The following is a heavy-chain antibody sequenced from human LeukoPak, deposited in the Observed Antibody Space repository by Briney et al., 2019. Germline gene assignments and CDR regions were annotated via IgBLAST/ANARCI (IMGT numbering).Heavy chain of an antibody. CDR3: ARVGSSWSYFGYYMDV. CDR1: GGSISSGSYY. Sequence: SETLSLTCTVSGGSISSGSYYWSWIRQPAGKGLEWIGRIYTSGSTNYNPSLKSRVTLSLDTSKNQFSLKLSSVTAADTAVYYCARVGSSWSYFGYYMDVWGKGTTVTISS. V-gene: IGHV4-61*02. D-gene: IGHD6-13*01. CDR2: IYTSGST. J-gene: IGHJ6*03.